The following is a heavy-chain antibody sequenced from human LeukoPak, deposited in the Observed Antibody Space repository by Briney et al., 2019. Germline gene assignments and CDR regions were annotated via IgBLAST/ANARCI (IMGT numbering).Heavy chain of an antibody. CDR2: IYHRGST. CDR3: ARFGVIGTSVYNWFDP. D-gene: IGHD1-7*01. J-gene: IGHJ5*02. Sequence: PSETLSLTCNVSGASISSYYWSWIRQPPGKGLEWIGHIYHRGSTNYNPSFKSRVTISIDESKTQFSLRLNSVTAADTAVYYCARFGVIGTSVYNWFDPWGQGTLVTVSS. V-gene: IGHV4-59*01. CDR1: GASISSYY.